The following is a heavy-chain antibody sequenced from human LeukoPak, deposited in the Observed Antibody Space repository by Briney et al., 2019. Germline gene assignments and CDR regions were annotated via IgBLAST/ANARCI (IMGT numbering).Heavy chain of an antibody. D-gene: IGHD3-3*01. CDR2: IRYDGSNK. CDR3: ASARGVLRFLEWFSGMDV. Sequence: GSLRLSCAASGFTFSSYGMHWVRQAPGKGLEWVAFIRYDGSNKYYADSVKGRFTISRDNSKNTLYLQMNSLRAEDTAVYYCASARGVLRFLEWFSGMDVWGKGTTVTVSS. V-gene: IGHV3-30*02. CDR1: GFTFSSYG. J-gene: IGHJ6*03.